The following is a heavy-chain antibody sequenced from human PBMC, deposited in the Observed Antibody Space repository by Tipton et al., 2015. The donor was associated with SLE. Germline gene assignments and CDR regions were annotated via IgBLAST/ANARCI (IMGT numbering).Heavy chain of an antibody. Sequence: TLSLTCLVSGVSLGSSYCYWAWIRQPPGKGLEWIGTVYYSGSTYYNPSLKSRVTISVGTSTNQLSLRLTSVTAADTAVYYCTRQRGTAYYYYHMDVWGKGTTVTVSS. V-gene: IGHV4-39*01. CDR3: TRQRGTAYYYYHMDV. CDR2: VYYSGST. CDR1: GVSLGSSYCY. D-gene: IGHD3-16*01. J-gene: IGHJ6*03.